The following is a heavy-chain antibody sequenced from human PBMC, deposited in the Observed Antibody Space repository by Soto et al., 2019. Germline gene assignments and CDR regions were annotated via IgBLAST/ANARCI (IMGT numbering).Heavy chain of an antibody. V-gene: IGHV4-59*01. CDR2: IYYSGST. D-gene: IGHD3-3*01. CDR1: GGSISSYY. Sequence: SEPLSLTCTVSGGSISSYYWSGIRQPPGQGLECIGYIYYSGSTNYNPSLKSRVTISVDTSKNQFSLKLSSVTAADTAVYYCARYWTDYDFWSGQNWFDPWGQGTLVTVS. J-gene: IGHJ5*02. CDR3: ARYWTDYDFWSGQNWFDP.